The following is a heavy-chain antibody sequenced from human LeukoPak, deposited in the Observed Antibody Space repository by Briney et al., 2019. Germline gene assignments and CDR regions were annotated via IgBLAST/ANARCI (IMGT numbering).Heavy chain of an antibody. CDR1: GYTFTSYG. CDR3: ARDQKLYYYDSSGEAFDY. D-gene: IGHD3-22*01. J-gene: IGHJ4*02. Sequence: SVKVSCKASGYTFTSYGISWVRQAPGQGLEWMGRIIPILGIANYAQKFQGRVTITADKSTSTAYMELSSLRSEDTAVYYCARDQKLYYYDSSGEAFDYWGQGTLVTVSS. CDR2: IIPILGIA. V-gene: IGHV1-69*04.